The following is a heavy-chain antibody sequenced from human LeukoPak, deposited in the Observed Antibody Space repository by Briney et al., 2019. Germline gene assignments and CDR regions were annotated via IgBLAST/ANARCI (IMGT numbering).Heavy chain of an antibody. J-gene: IGHJ4*02. CDR3: ARGMSYLDY. CDR1: GYNFNELS. V-gene: IGHV1-24*01. Sequence: ASMKVSCKVSGYNFNELSMHWVRQAPGKGLEWMGGFDPEDGETIYAQKFQGRVTITTDESTSTAYMELSSLRSEDTAVYYCARGMSYLDYWGQGTLVTVSS. D-gene: IGHD2-2*02. CDR2: FDPEDGET.